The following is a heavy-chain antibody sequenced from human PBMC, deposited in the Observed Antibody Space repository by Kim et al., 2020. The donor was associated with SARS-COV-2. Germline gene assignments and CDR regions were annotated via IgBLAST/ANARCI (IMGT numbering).Heavy chain of an antibody. Sequence: RFQGRVTITADESTGTAYMELSSLRSEDTAVYYCARDHELAATLRGYFDLWGRGTLVTVSS. J-gene: IGHJ2*01. V-gene: IGHV1-69*01. D-gene: IGHD2-15*01. CDR3: ARDHELAATLRGYFDL.